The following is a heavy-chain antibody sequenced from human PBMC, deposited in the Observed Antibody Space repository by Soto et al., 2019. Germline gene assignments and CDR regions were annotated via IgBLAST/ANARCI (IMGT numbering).Heavy chain of an antibody. CDR2: VSPPFRTS. J-gene: IGHJ6*02. D-gene: IGHD3-10*01. V-gene: IGHV1-69*01. CDR1: GVSFNNNG. CDR3: ARVLYYGSGSYSPYGMDV. Sequence: QVQLVQSGAEVKKPGSSVKVSCKTSGVSFNNNGIGWVRQAPGHGLEWMGGVSPPFRTSNYARKFQGRISITADASPGTVTMELSSLTSGDTAQYYCARVLYYGSGSYSPYGMDVWGQGTTVTVSS.